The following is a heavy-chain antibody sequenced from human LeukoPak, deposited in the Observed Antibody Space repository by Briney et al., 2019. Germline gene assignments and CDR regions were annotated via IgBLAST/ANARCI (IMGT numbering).Heavy chain of an antibody. CDR3: ARYCSSTSCAGAFDI. CDR1: GFTFSSYW. J-gene: IGHJ3*02. CDR2: ISSSSSYI. D-gene: IGHD2-2*01. Sequence: PGGSLRLSCAASGFTFSSYWMSWVRQSPGKGLEWVSYISSSSSYIYYADSVKGRFTIPRDNAKNSLYLQMNSLRAEDTAVYYCARYCSSTSCAGAFDIWGQGTMVTVSS. V-gene: IGHV3-21*05.